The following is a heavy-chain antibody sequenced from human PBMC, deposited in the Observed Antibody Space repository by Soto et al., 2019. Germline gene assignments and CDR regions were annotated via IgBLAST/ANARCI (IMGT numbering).Heavy chain of an antibody. CDR2: AKDGGHH. CDR3: XXXXXXXGAXH. V-gene: IGHV4-34*01. CDR1: GGSLSGYY. J-gene: IGHJ4*02. Sequence: QVQLQQWGAGLLKPSETLSLNCAVTGGSLSGYYWSWIRQPPGKGLAWIGDAKDGGHHNYSPSLRGRVSISTDRDNNQFSLRLSCVTAADTGXXXXXXXXXXXGAXHXDQGRLVAFSS.